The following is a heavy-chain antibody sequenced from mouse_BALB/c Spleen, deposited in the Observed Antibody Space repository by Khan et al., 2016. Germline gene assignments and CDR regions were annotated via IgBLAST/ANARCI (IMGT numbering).Heavy chain of an antibody. D-gene: IGHD2-3*01. CDR2: IDPENGNT. CDR3: ALDGSWFAY. J-gene: IGHJ3*01. V-gene: IGHV14-1*02. CDR1: GFNIKDYY. Sequence: VQLQQSGAELVRPGALVKLSCKASGFNIKDYYMHWVKQRPEQGLEWIGWIDPENGNTIYDPKFQGKASITADTSSNTADLQLSSLTSEDTAVYYCALDGSWFAYWGQGTLVTVSA.